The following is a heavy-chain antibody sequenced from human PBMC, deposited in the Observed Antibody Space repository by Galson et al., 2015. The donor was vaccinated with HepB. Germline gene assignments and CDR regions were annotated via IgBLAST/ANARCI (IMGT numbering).Heavy chain of an antibody. CDR2: IYPSGST. CDR1: GGSISTSIYY. J-gene: IGHJ2*01. Sequence: ETLSLTCSVSGGSISTSIYYWGWIRQSPGKGLEWLGNIYPSGSTYYNPSPKRRLTISGDKSKNQFSLNLTSATAADTAVYYCARRGYCSGDQCYPIYWYFDLRGRGTQVTVSS. CDR3: ARRGYCSGDQCYPIYWYFDL. D-gene: IGHD2-15*01. V-gene: IGHV4-39*01.